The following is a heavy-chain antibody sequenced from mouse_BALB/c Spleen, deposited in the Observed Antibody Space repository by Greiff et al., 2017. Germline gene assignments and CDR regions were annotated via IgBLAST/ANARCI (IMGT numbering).Heavy chain of an antibody. V-gene: IGHV5-6*01. CDR2: ISSGGSYT. J-gene: IGHJ4*01. CDR1: GFTFSSYG. CDR3: ARPRVYYAMDY. Sequence: EVQLVESGGDLVKPGGSLKLSCAASGFTFSSYGMSWVRQTPDKRLEWVATISSGGSYTYYPDSVKGRFTISRDNAKNTLYLQMSSLKSEDTAMYYCARPRVYYAMDYWGQGTSVTVSS.